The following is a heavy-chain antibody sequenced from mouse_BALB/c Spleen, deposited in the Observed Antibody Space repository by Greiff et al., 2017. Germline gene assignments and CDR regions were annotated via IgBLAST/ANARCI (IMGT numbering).Heavy chain of an antibody. D-gene: IGHD1-1*01. J-gene: IGHJ4*01. CDR2: ISDGGSYT. V-gene: IGHV5-4*02. CDR3: ARAPTTVAMDY. CDR1: GFTFSDYY. Sequence: EVMLVESGGGLVKPGGSLKLSCAASGFTFSDYYMYWVRQTPEKRLEWVATISDGGSYTYYPDSVKGRFTISRDNAKNNLYLQMSSLKSEDTAMYYCARAPTTVAMDYWGQGTSVTVSS.